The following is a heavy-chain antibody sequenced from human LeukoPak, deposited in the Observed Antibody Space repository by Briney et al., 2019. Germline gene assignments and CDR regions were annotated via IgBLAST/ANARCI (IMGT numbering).Heavy chain of an antibody. CDR2: ISHSGST. Sequence: PSETLSLTCAVYGGSFSGYYWSWIRQPPGKGLEWIGEISHSGSTNYNPSLKSRVTISVDTSKNQFSLKLSSVTAADTAVYYCARGWYGNTWRGSMDVWGQGTTVTVSS. J-gene: IGHJ6*02. V-gene: IGHV4-34*01. CDR1: GGSFSGYY. CDR3: ARGWYGNTWRGSMDV. D-gene: IGHD6-13*01.